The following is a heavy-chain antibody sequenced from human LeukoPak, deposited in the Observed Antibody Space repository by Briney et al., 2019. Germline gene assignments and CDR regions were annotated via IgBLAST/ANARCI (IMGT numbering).Heavy chain of an antibody. CDR2: IHHSGSA. CDR1: GASISSNW. Sequence: PSGTLSLTCAVSGASISSNWWNWVRQPPGKGLEWIGEIHHSGSANYNPSLKSRVTISLDTSENHFPLRLSSVTAADTAVYYCARHPTSSGWYPDAFDIWGQGTMVTVSS. J-gene: IGHJ3*02. V-gene: IGHV4-4*02. D-gene: IGHD6-19*01. CDR3: ARHPTSSGWYPDAFDI.